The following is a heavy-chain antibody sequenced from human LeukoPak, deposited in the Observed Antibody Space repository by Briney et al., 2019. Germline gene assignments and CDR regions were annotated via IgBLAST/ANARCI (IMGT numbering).Heavy chain of an antibody. V-gene: IGHV4-59*01. CDR3: ASSGYYYSAFDI. CDR1: GGSISSYY. D-gene: IGHD3-22*01. Sequence: SETLSLTCTASGGSISSYYWSWIRQPPGKGLEWIGYIYYSGSTNYNPSLKSRVTISVDTSKNQFSLKLSSVTAADTAVYYCASSGYYYSAFDIWGQGTMVTVSS. J-gene: IGHJ3*02. CDR2: IYYSGST.